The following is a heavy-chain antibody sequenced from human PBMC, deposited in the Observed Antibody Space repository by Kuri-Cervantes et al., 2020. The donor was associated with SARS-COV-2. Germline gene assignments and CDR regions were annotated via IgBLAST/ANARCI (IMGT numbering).Heavy chain of an antibody. CDR2: IIPIFGTA. Sequence: SVKVSCKASGGTFNSYAISWVRQAPGQGLEWMGGIIPIFGTANYAQKFQGRVTITADESTSTAYMELSSLRSEDTAIYYCAKDIGRKGSWTIFDYWGQGSLVTVSS. D-gene: IGHD6-13*01. CDR1: GGTFNSYA. CDR3: AKDIGRKGSWTIFDY. V-gene: IGHV1-69*13. J-gene: IGHJ4*02.